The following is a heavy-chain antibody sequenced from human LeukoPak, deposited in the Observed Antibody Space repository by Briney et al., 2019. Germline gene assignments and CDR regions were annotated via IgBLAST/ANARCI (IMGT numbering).Heavy chain of an antibody. CDR3: ARSEYYDFWSGYPPHP. CDR1: GGSISSGSYY. Sequence: SETLSLTCTVSGGSISSGSYYWSWIRQPAGKGLEWIGRIYTSGSTNYNPSLKSRVTISVDTSKNQFSLKLSSVTAADTAVYYCARSEYYDFWSGYPPHPWGQGTLVTVSS. V-gene: IGHV4-61*02. D-gene: IGHD3-3*01. J-gene: IGHJ5*02. CDR2: IYTSGST.